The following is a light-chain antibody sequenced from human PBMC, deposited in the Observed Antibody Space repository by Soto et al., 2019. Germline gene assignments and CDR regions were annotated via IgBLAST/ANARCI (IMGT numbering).Light chain of an antibody. V-gene: IGKV3-11*01. CDR3: QQRSNWHRT. CDR1: QSVSSY. CDR2: DAS. Sequence: EIVLTQSPATLSLSPGDRATLSCRASQSVSSYLAWYQQKPGQAPRLLIYDASNRATGIPARFSGSGSGTDFTLTISSLEPEDFAVYYCQQRSNWHRTFGQGTKLEIK. J-gene: IGKJ2*01.